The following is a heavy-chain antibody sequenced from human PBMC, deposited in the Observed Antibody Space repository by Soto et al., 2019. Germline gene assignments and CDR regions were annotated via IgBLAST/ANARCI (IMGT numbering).Heavy chain of an antibody. CDR2: ISGSGGST. D-gene: IGHD5-18*01. Sequence: WGSLRLAGAASGFTFSIYAMSWVRQAPGKGLEWVSAISGSGGSTYYADSVKGRFTISRDNSKNTLYLQMNSLRAEDTAVYYCANLGYSYGSGYYFYGMDVWGQGTTVTVSS. CDR3: ANLGYSYGSGYYFYGMDV. J-gene: IGHJ6*02. V-gene: IGHV3-23*01. CDR1: GFTFSIYA.